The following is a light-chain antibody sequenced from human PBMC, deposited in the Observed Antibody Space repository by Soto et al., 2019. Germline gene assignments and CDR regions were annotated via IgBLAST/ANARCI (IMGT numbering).Light chain of an antibody. CDR2: AAS. CDR3: QQYYSYPRT. V-gene: IGKV1-39*01. J-gene: IGKJ1*01. CDR1: QSISNY. Sequence: DIQMTQSPSSLSASVGSRFTITCRASQSISNYLNWYQQKPGKAPKLLIYAASSLQSGVPSRFSGSGSGTDFTLTINCLQSEDFATYYCQQYYSYPRTFGQGTKVDIK.